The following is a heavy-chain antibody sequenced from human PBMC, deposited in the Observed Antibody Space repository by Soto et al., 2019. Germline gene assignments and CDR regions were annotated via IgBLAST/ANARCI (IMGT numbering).Heavy chain of an antibody. D-gene: IGHD2-15*01. CDR2: INSDGSVS. J-gene: IGHJ6*03. Sequence: EVQLVESGGGLVQPGGSLRLSCAASGFTFGNYWMYWVRQAPGKGLVWVSRINSDGSVSSYADSVKGRLTISRDNVKNTLYLQMDSLRVEDTVVYYCARGDCVGGTCYSLAGSFYYYMDVWGKGTTVTVFS. CDR3: ARGDCVGGTCYSLAGSFYYYMDV. CDR1: GFTFGNYW. V-gene: IGHV3-74*01.